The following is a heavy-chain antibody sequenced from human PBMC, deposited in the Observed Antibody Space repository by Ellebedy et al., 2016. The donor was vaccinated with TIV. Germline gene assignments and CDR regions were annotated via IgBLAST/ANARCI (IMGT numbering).Heavy chain of an antibody. CDR3: ARGVRGGDAYGSGLKGEYFQH. Sequence: ASVKVSCKASGYTFTSYDINWVRQATGQGLEWMGWMNPNSGNTGYAQKFQGRVTMTRNTSISTAYMELSSLRSEDTAVYYCARGVRGGDAYGSGLKGEYFQHWGQGTLVTVSS. J-gene: IGHJ1*01. D-gene: IGHD3-10*01. CDR1: GYTFTSYD. V-gene: IGHV1-8*01. CDR2: MNPNSGNT.